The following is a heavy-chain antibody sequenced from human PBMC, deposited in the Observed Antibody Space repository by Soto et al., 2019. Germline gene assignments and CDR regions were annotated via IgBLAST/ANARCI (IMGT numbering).Heavy chain of an antibody. Sequence: QVQLVESGGGVVQPGRSLRLSCAASGFTFSSYGMHWVHQAPGKGLEWVAVIWYDGSNKYYADSVKGRFTISRDNSKNTLYLQMISLRAEDTAVYYCARAYCSGGSCKYPFDYWGQGTLVTVSS. CDR2: IWYDGSNK. D-gene: IGHD2-15*01. CDR1: GFTFSSYG. V-gene: IGHV3-33*01. CDR3: ARAYCSGGSCKYPFDY. J-gene: IGHJ4*02.